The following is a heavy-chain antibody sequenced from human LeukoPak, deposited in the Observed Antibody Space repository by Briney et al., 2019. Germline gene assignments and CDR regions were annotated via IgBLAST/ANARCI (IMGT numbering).Heavy chain of an antibody. Sequence: ASVKVSCTASGYTFTGYYMHWVRQAPGQGLEWMGWINPNSGGTNYAQKFQGRVTMTRDTSISTAYMELSRLRSDDTAVYYCARGVEAYDPLYYFDYWGQGTLVTVSS. V-gene: IGHV1-2*02. CDR2: INPNSGGT. J-gene: IGHJ4*02. CDR3: ARGVEAYDPLYYFDY. D-gene: IGHD3-22*01. CDR1: GYTFTGYY.